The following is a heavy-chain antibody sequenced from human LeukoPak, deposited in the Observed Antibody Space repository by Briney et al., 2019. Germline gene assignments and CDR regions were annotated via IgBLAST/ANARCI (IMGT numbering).Heavy chain of an antibody. J-gene: IGHJ6*03. CDR2: IYYSGST. V-gene: IGHV4-39*07. CDR1: GGSISSSSYY. Sequence: SETLSLTCTVSGGSISSSSYYWGWIRQPPGKGLEWIGSIYYSGSTYYNPSLKSRVTISVDTSKNQFSLKLSSVTAADTAVYYCARVGGMVRGVNSYYYYYMDVWGKGTTVTVSS. D-gene: IGHD3-10*01. CDR3: ARVGGMVRGVNSYYYYYMDV.